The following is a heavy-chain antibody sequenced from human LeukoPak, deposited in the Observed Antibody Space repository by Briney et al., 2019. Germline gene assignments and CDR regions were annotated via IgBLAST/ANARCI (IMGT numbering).Heavy chain of an antibody. CDR2: INPSGGST. D-gene: IGHD3-10*01. V-gene: IGHV1-46*01. J-gene: IGHJ5*02. Sequence: ASVKVSCKASGYTFTSYYMHWVRQAPGQGLEWMGIINPSGGSTSYAQKFQGRVTMTRDTSTSTVYMELSSLRSEDTAVYYCARAGFDLWSGFGELSGWFDPWGQGTLVTVSS. CDR1: GYTFTSYY. CDR3: ARAGFDLWSGFGELSGWFDP.